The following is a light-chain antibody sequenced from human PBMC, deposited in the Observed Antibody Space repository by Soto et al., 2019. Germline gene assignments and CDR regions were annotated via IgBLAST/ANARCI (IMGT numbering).Light chain of an antibody. J-gene: IGLJ2*01. CDR1: SSNIGSNT. CDR3: AAWDDSLNVL. Sequence: QSVLTQPPSASGTPGQRVTISCSGSSSNIGSNTVNWYQQLPGTAPKLLIYSNNQRPSGVPDRFSGSQSGTSASLAISGLQSEDEADYYCAAWDDSLNVLFGGGTKLTVL. V-gene: IGLV1-44*01. CDR2: SNN.